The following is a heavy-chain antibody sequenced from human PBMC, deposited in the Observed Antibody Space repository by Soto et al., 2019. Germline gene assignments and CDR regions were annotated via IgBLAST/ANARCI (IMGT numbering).Heavy chain of an antibody. CDR1: GFSISTSGVG. D-gene: IGHD2-15*01. J-gene: IGHJ6*02. V-gene: IGHV2-5*02. CDR3: AYLPCSGGSCYWFSFSGMDV. CDR2: IYWDDDK. Sequence: QITLKESGPTLVKPTQTLTLTCTFSGFSISTSGVGVAWIRQPPGKAREWLALIYWDDDKRYRPSMESRLTITKPTPKNQVVLTMTNMDPVDTATYYCAYLPCSGGSCYWFSFSGMDVWGQGPTVTVSS.